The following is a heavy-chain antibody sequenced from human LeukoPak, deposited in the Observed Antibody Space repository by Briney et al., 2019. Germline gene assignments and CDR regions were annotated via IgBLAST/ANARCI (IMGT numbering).Heavy chain of an antibody. CDR2: ISSRGDST. CDR3: ARESSGTYYLKQ. D-gene: IGHD1-26*01. V-gene: IGHV3-11*05. J-gene: IGHJ4*02. Sequence: MPGGSLRLSCAASGFTFSYSYMNWIRQAPGNGPEWVSSISSRGDSTNYADSVKGRFTISRDNAKNSLYLQMNSLRAEDTAVYYCARESSGTYYLKQWGQGTLVTVYS. CDR1: GFTFSYSY.